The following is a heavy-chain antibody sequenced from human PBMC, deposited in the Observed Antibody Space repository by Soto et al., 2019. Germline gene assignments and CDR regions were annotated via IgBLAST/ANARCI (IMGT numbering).Heavy chain of an antibody. CDR2: IIPIFGTP. J-gene: IGHJ4*02. CDR1: GVTFSRQD. CDR3: ATNEGRDGYSFDY. Sequence: QVQLVQSGAEVKKPGSSVKVSCKASGVTFSRQDMRWVRQAPGQGLEWMGGIIPIFGTPQYAEKFQDRVTITADEYTSKATMELSSLTSEDTAVYYCATNEGRDGYSFDYWGQGTLVTVSS. V-gene: IGHV1-69*01. D-gene: IGHD5-12*01.